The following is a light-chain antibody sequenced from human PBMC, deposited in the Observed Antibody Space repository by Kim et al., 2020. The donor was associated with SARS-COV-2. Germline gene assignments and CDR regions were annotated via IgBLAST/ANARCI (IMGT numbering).Light chain of an antibody. Sequence: SYELTQPLSVSVALGQTARITCGGNNIGSKNVHWYQQKPGQAPVLVIYRYSNRPSGIPERFSGSNSGNTATLTISRAQAGDEADYYCQVWDSSTVVVGGG. CDR2: RYS. V-gene: IGLV3-9*01. CDR3: QVWDSSTVV. CDR1: NIGSKN. J-gene: IGLJ2*01.